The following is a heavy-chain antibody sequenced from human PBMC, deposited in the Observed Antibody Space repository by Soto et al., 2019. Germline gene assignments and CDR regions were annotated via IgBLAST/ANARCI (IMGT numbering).Heavy chain of an antibody. CDR3: ARGNFYYGLDV. V-gene: IGHV4-34*01. Sequence: QVQLQQWGAGLLKPSETLSLICAVYGGSFSGNYWSWIRQPPGKGLEWIGEFSDSGSTNYNPYLKSRITITEDMAKSPFSLKLSSVTAADTAVYYCARGNFYYGLDVWGQGTTVTVSS. J-gene: IGHJ6*02. CDR2: FSDSGST. CDR1: GGSFSGNY.